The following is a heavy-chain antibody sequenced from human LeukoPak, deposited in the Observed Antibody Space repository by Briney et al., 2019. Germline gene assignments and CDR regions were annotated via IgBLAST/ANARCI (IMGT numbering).Heavy chain of an antibody. D-gene: IGHD6-19*01. J-gene: IGHJ3*02. V-gene: IGHV3-73*01. Sequence: GGSLRLSCAASGFTFSGSTIHWVRQASGQGLEWVGRIAPRTNSFATTYAASVEGRFTISRDDSKNTAYLQMNSLKIDDTALYYCTRVNPESGGWFDAIDIWGQGTMVTVSS. CDR3: TRVNPESGGWFDAIDI. CDR2: IAPRTNSFAT. CDR1: GFTFSGST.